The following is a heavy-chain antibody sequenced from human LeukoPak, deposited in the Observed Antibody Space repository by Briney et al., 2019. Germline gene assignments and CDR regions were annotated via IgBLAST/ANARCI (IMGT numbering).Heavy chain of an antibody. V-gene: IGHV1-69*13. Sequence: ASVKVSCKASGGTFSSYAISWVRQAPGQGLEWMGGIIPIFGTANYAQKFQGRVTITADESTSTAYMELSSLRSEDTAVYYCASSFTLYGSGSFNWFDPWGQGTLVTVSS. CDR2: IIPIFGTA. D-gene: IGHD3-10*01. CDR1: GGTFSSYA. J-gene: IGHJ5*02. CDR3: ASSFTLYGSGSFNWFDP.